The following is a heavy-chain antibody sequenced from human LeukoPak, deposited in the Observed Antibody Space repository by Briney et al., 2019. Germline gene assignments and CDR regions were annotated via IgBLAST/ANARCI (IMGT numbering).Heavy chain of an antibody. D-gene: IGHD3-10*01. Sequence: GGSLRLSCTAPGFSFGTYAMHWVRQAPGKGFEWVAVISSDASITIYPDSMRGRFTISRDNSKNTLYLDMNNLRGEDTALYFCARDPIGGRPDYLDYWGQGTLVTVSS. CDR1: GFSFGTYA. J-gene: IGHJ4*02. CDR2: ISSDASIT. V-gene: IGHV3-30*01. CDR3: ARDPIGGRPDYLDY.